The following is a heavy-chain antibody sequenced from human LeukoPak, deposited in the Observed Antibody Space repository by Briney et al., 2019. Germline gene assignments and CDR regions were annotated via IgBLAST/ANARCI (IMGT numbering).Heavy chain of an antibody. CDR1: GFTFSSYS. V-gene: IGHV3-21*01. CDR2: ISSSSSYI. Sequence: GGSLRLSCAASGFTFSSYSMNWVRQAPGKGLEWVSSISSSSSYIYYADSVKGRFTISRDNAKNSLCLQMNSLRAEDTAVYYCAAPISSYYYGSGRYPPDYWGQGTLVTVSS. J-gene: IGHJ4*02. D-gene: IGHD3-10*01. CDR3: AAPISSYYYGSGRYPPDY.